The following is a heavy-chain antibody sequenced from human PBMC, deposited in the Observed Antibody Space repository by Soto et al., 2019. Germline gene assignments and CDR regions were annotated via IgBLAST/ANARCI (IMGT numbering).Heavy chain of an antibody. Sequence: ASVKVSCKASGYTFTSYYMHWVRQAPGQGLEWMGIINPSGGSTSYAQKFQGRVTMTRDTSTSTVYMELSSLRSEDTAVYYCARVRGQLGLRDAFDIWGQGTMVTVSS. D-gene: IGHD2-2*01. CDR1: GYTFTSYY. V-gene: IGHV1-46*03. CDR2: INPSGGST. J-gene: IGHJ3*02. CDR3: ARVRGQLGLRDAFDI.